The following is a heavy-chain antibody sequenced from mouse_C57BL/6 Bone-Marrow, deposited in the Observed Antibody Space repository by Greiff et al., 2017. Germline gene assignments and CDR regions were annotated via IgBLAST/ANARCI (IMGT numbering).Heavy chain of an antibody. Sequence: QVQLKESGPGLVQPSQSLSITCTVSGFSLTSYGVHWVRQSPGKGLEWLGVIWRGGSTDYNAAFMSRLSITKDNSKSQVFFKMNSLQADDTAIYDCAKNWDYDNYYAMDYWGQGTSVTVSS. CDR1: GFSLTSYG. CDR2: IWRGGST. D-gene: IGHD2-4*01. CDR3: AKNWDYDNYYAMDY. V-gene: IGHV2-5*01. J-gene: IGHJ4*01.